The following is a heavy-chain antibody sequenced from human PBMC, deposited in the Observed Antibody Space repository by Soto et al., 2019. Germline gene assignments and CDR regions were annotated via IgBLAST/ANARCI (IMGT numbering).Heavy chain of an antibody. D-gene: IGHD3-16*01. CDR2: IYWDDAK. V-gene: IGHV2-5*02. J-gene: IGHJ4*02. CDR1: GFSLSASGVG. CDR3: AHKGGGDRILDY. Sequence: QITLKESGPPLVKPTQTLTLTCTFSGFSLSASGVGVGWIRQPPGKALEWLAIIYWDDAKHYSPSLKSSLTITKDTAKNQVVLTMTHTDPVNTATFYCAHKGGGDRILDYWGQGTLVTVSS.